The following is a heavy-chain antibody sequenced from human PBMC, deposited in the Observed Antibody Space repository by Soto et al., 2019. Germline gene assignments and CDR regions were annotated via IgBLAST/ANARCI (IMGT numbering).Heavy chain of an antibody. Sequence: WLSXRLSCSSSVVSVIIDYVVWFGQAPGKGRGWVSLIYSGGDTYYADSVKGRFTISRDISSNTIYLHMTSLRADDTAIYYCTTAGTDPGNFYIQHYYAMDVWGRGTTLTVSS. J-gene: IGHJ6*02. V-gene: IGHV3-53*01. CDR2: IYSGGDT. CDR1: VVSVIIDY. D-gene: IGHD3-10*01. CDR3: TTAGTDPGNFYIQHYYAMDV.